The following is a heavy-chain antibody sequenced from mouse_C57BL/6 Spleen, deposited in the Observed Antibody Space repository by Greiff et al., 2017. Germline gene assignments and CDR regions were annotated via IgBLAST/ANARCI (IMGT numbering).Heavy chain of an antibody. CDR1: GYTFTSYW. J-gene: IGHJ1*03. D-gene: IGHD1-1*01. CDR3: ARSWQRGQLRGYFDV. Sequence: QVQLQQPGAELVRPGSSVKLSCKASGYTFTSYWMHWVKQRPIQGLEWIGNIDPSDSETHYNQKFKDKATLTVDKSSSTAYMPLSSLTSEDSAVYDCARSWQRGQLRGYFDVWGTGTTVTVSS. CDR2: IDPSDSET. V-gene: IGHV1-52*01.